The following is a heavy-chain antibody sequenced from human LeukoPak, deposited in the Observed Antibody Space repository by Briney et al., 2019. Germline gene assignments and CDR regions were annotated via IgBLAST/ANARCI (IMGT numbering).Heavy chain of an antibody. V-gene: IGHV4-4*07. J-gene: IGHJ4*02. Sequence: SETLSLTCSVSGASISTFHWAWFRQPAGRGLEWIGLIYSSGSTLLNPSLKNRVAMSVDLTKNQLSLKLTSVTAADTAMYFCARKDGDYWGRGTLVTVSS. CDR1: GASISTFH. CDR2: IYSSGST. CDR3: ARKDGDY.